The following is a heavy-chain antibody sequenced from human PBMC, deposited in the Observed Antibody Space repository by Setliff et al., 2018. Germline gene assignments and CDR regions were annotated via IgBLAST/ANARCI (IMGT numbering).Heavy chain of an antibody. CDR1: GFTFRKYW. J-gene: IGHJ6*02. D-gene: IGHD3-10*01. CDR3: ARDGVFYAMDF. V-gene: IGHV3-74*01. Sequence: PGGSLRLSCGASGFTFRKYWMYWVRQVPGKGLVWVSRISPDGTITNYADSVKGRFTISRDNAKNSLYLQMNSLRAEDSAVYYCARDGVFYAMDFWGQGTTVTVSS. CDR2: ISPDGTIT.